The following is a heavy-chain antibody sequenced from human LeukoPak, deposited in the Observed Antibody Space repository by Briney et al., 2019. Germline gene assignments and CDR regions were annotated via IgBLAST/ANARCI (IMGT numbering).Heavy chain of an antibody. V-gene: IGHV4-59*12. D-gene: IGHD1-14*01. J-gene: IGHJ4*02. CDR1: LDSPTSNF. Sequence: SETLSLTCTVSLDSPTSNFWSWVRQPPGKGLEWIGQIHRSGSTNYNPSLQSRVNISIDRSKKQIALELSSVTAADTAVYYCAREIVGGFNPGAYWGQGTLVTVSS. CDR3: AREIVGGFNPGAY. CDR2: IHRSGST.